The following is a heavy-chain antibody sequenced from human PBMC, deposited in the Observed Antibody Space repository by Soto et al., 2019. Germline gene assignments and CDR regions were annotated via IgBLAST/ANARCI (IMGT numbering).Heavy chain of an antibody. V-gene: IGHV1-8*02. J-gene: IGHJ3*02. D-gene: IGHD2-15*01. CDR2: MNPNSGNT. CDR3: ARILSGYCSGGSCYFDAFDI. CDR1: GGTFSSYA. Sequence: ASVKVSCKASGGTFSSYAISWVRQAPGQGLEWMGWMNPNSGNTGYAQKFQGRVTMTRNTSISTAYMELSSLRSEDTAVYYCARILSGYCSGGSCYFDAFDIWGQGTMVTVSS.